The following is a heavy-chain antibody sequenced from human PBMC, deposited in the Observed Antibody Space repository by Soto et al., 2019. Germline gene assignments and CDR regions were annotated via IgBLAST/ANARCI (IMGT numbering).Heavy chain of an antibody. J-gene: IGHJ6*02. Sequence: SVKVSCKASGFTFTSYAVQWVRQARGQRLEWIGWIVVGSGNTNYAQKSQERVTITRDMSTSTAYMELSSLRSEDTAVYYCARLRDYYYCMDVWGQGTTFTVSS. CDR2: IVVGSGNT. V-gene: IGHV1-58*01. D-gene: IGHD4-17*01. CDR1: GFTFTSYA. CDR3: ARLRDYYYCMDV.